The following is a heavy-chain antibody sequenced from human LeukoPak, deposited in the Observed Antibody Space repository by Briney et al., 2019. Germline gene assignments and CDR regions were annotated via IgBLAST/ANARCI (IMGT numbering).Heavy chain of an antibody. V-gene: IGHV3-74*01. CDR3: ARDRNYYGSGSYSY. J-gene: IGHJ4*02. CDR2: INSDGSTT. D-gene: IGHD3-10*01. CDR1: GFTFSNYW. Sequence: GGSLRLSCAVSGFTFSNYWMHWVRQAPGKERVWVSRINSDGSTTNYADSVKGRFTISRDNAKNTLFLQMNGLRVEDTAVYYCARDRNYYGSGSYSYWGQGTLVTVSS.